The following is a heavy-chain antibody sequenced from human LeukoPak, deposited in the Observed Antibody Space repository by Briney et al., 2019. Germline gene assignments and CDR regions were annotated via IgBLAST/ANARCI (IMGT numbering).Heavy chain of an antibody. Sequence: GGSLILSCAASGFTFSNAWMSWVRQAPGKGLEWAGRIKSKTDGGTTDYAVSVKGRFTISRDDSKNTLDLQMNSLKTEDTAVYYCTRGFFGVINDAFDIWGQRTMVTVSS. CDR1: GFTFSNAW. CDR2: IKSKTDGGTT. D-gene: IGHD3-3*01. J-gene: IGHJ3*02. CDR3: TRGFFGVINDAFDI. V-gene: IGHV3-15*01.